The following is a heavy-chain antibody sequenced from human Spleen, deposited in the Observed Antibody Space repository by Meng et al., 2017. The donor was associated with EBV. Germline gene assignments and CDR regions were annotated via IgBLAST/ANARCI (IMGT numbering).Heavy chain of an antibody. Sequence: QEHLLQSGAAVKKPGSAVKVSCQAFGGPSGTYSIAWVRQAPGRGLEGMGGIITLSGTPTYAQKFQGRLTITADPSTRTTYMELRGLTSDDTAIYYCARGHYDGYWGQGTLVTVSS. V-gene: IGHV1-69*01. D-gene: IGHD3-16*01. CDR3: ARGHYDGY. J-gene: IGHJ4*02. CDR2: IITLSGTP. CDR1: GGPSGTYS.